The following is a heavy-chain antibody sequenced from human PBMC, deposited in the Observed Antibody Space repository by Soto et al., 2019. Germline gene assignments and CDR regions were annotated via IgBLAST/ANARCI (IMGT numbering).Heavy chain of an antibody. CDR3: ARDGGSCTAVAGIQYSGMDV. Sequence: EVQLVDSGGDLIQPGGSLRLSCGASGFTVSGNSLSWVRQAPGKGLEWVSYIYIDGSTYYADSVKGQFTLTRDNSKNTLYLQMNNLRGEDTAVYYCARDGGSCTAVAGIQYSGMDVWGQGTTVTVSS. CDR1: GFTVSGNS. D-gene: IGHD6-19*01. J-gene: IGHJ6*02. CDR2: IYIDGST. V-gene: IGHV3-53*01.